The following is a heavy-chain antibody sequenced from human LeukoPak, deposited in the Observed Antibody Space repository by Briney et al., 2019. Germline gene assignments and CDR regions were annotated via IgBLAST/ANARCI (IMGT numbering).Heavy chain of an antibody. CDR1: EYSFATYW. Sequence: HGESLKISCQGSEYSFATYWIAWLGQMPGKGLEWMGIIYPSDSDTRYSPSFQGQVTISAEKSIKTAYLQWSSLKASDTAMYYCARPLQGIVGATGFDYWGQGTLVTVSS. J-gene: IGHJ4*02. CDR3: ARPLQGIVGATGFDY. V-gene: IGHV5-51*01. CDR2: IYPSDSDT. D-gene: IGHD1-26*01.